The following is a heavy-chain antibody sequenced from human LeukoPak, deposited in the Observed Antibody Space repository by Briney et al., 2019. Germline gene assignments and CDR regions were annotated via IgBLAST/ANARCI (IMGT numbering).Heavy chain of an antibody. J-gene: IGHJ3*01. CDR2: ISPSGGST. D-gene: IGHD3-10*01. Sequence: GASVKVSCKASGYSFTSYYLHWVRQAPGQGLEWMGVISPSGGSTSYSQQFQGRVTATRDTSTSTVYMELSSLRSEDTAVYYCTRGHYTSGSLWGQGTMVTVSS. CDR3: TRGHYTSGSL. CDR1: GYSFTSYY. V-gene: IGHV1-46*01.